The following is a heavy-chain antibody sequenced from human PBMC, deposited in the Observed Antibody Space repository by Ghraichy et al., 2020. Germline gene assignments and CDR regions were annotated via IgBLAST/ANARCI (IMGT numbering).Heavy chain of an antibody. J-gene: IGHJ3*02. D-gene: IGHD3-9*01. CDR1: GGSISSYY. Sequence: SETLSLTCTVSGGSISSYYWSWIRQPPGKGLEWIGYIYYSGSTNYNPSLKSRVTISVDTSKNQFSLKLSSVTAAATAVYYCARQSGYDILTGYFADAFDIWGQGTMVTVSS. CDR3: ARQSGYDILTGYFADAFDI. CDR2: IYYSGST. V-gene: IGHV4-59*08.